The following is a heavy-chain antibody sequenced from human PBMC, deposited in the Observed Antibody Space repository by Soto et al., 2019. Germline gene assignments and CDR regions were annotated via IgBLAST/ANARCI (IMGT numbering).Heavy chain of an antibody. D-gene: IGHD6-6*01. CDR1: GYTFTSYD. CDR3: ATRGGSSPGHYGMDV. Sequence: ASVKVSCKASGYTFTSYDINWVRQATGQGLEWMGWMNPNSGNTGYAQKFQGRVTMTGNTSINTAYMELSSLRSEDTAVYYCATRGGSSPGHYGMDVWGQGTTVTVSS. J-gene: IGHJ6*02. V-gene: IGHV1-8*01. CDR2: MNPNSGNT.